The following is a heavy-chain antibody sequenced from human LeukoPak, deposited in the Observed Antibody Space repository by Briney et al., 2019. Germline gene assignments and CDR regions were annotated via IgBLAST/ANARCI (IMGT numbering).Heavy chain of an antibody. J-gene: IGHJ4*02. CDR3: ERNRGGRLVDD. CDR2: IYYTGRT. D-gene: IGHD3-10*01. CDR1: GGSISGDF. V-gene: IGHV4-59*08. Sequence: SETLSLTCHVSGGSISGDFWGWIRQPPGKGLEWIGYIYYTGRTSYNPPLKSRVTISLVTSKNQFSLKLSPVTAADVSMYYCERNRGGRLVDDWGQGTLVTVSS.